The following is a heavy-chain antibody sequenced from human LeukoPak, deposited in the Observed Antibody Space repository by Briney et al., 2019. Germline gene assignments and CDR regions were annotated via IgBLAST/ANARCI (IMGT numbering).Heavy chain of an antibody. CDR1: GFIFSSYG. CDR2: IWYDGSNK. CDR3: ARDYRFGELLVDY. V-gene: IGHV3-33*01. D-gene: IGHD3-10*01. Sequence: GGSLRLSCAASGFIFSSYGMHWVRQAPGKGLEWVAVIWYDGSNKYYADSVKGRFTISRDNSKDTLYQQMNSLRAEDTAVYYCARDYRFGELLVDYWGQGTLVTVSS. J-gene: IGHJ4*02.